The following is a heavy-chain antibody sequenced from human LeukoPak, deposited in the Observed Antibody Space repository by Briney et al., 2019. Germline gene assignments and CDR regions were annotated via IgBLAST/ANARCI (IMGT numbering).Heavy chain of an antibody. CDR1: GFTFSSYG. CDR3: AKDGVTLVAVAPYYFDY. V-gene: IGHV3-30*02. CDR2: IRYDGSNK. J-gene: IGHJ4*02. D-gene: IGHD2-15*01. Sequence: PGGSLRLSCAASGFTFSSYGMHWVRQAPGKGLEWVAFIRYDGSNKYYADSVKGRFTISRDNSKNTLYLQMNSLRAEDTAVYYCAKDGVTLVAVAPYYFDYWGQGTLVTVSS.